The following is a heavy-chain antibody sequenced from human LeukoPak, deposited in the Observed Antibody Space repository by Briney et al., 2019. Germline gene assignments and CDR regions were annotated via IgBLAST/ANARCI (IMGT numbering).Heavy chain of an antibody. CDR3: GRDGGATMVRGVATYDS. Sequence: GGSLRLSCAASGFTFSRYSMNWVRQAPGKGLEWVSYITRSSSTIHYADSVKGRFTISRDNAKSSLFLQMNSLRAEDTAVYYCGRDGGATMVRGVATYDSWGQGTLVTVSS. D-gene: IGHD3-10*01. CDR2: ITRSSSTI. J-gene: IGHJ4*02. CDR1: GFTFSRYS. V-gene: IGHV3-48*04.